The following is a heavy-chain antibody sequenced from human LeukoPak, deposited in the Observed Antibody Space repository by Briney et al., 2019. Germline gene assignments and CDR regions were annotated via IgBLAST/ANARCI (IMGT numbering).Heavy chain of an antibody. V-gene: IGHV1-69*13. J-gene: IGHJ3*02. CDR2: IIPIFGTA. CDR1: GYTFTSYG. CDR3: ARDGRDAFDI. Sequence: SVKVSCKASGYTFTSYGITWVRQAPGQGLEWMGGIIPIFGTANYAQKFQGRVTITADESTSTAYMELSSLRSEDTAVYYCARDGRDAFDIWGQGTMVTVSS.